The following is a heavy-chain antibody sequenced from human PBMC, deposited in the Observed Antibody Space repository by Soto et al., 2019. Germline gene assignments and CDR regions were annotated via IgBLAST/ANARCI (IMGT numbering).Heavy chain of an antibody. CDR3: AKDLTFYGDDPSSFDY. J-gene: IGHJ4*02. CDR1: GYTFGDYA. D-gene: IGHD4-17*01. CDR2: ISGSGGST. V-gene: IGHV3-23*01. Sequence: PGGSLRLSCTVSGYTFGDYAMSWVSQAPGKGLEWVSAISGSGGSTYYADSVKGRFTISRDNSKNTLYLQMNRLRAEDTAVYYCAKDLTFYGDDPSSFDYWGQGTLVTVSS.